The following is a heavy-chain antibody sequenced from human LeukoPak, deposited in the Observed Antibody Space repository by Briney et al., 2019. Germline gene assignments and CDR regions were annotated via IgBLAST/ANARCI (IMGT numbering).Heavy chain of an antibody. Sequence: SETLSLTCTVSGGSISSYYWSWIRQPPGKGLEWIGYIYYSGSTNYIPSLKSRVTISVDTSKNQFSLKLSSVTAADTAVYYCARVPSTYSSWYDPLLVYYFDYWGQGTLVTVSS. CDR1: GGSISSYY. CDR3: ARVPSTYSSWYDPLLVYYFDY. D-gene: IGHD6-13*01. J-gene: IGHJ4*02. V-gene: IGHV4-59*01. CDR2: IYYSGST.